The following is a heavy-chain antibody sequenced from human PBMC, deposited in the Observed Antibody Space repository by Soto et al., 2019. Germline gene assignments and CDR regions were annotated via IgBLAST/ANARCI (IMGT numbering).Heavy chain of an antibody. D-gene: IGHD6-19*01. V-gene: IGHV1-69*12. CDR2: ITPIFATA. Sequence: QVQLVQSGAEVKKPGSSVKVSCKASGGTFSSHAISWVRQAPGQGLEWMGGITPIFATANYAQKFQGRGTITADESTSTAYMALSSLRSEDTAVYYCAQTLGLAVAGPGRFDLWGRGTLVTVSS. J-gene: IGHJ2*01. CDR3: AQTLGLAVAGPGRFDL. CDR1: GGTFSSHA.